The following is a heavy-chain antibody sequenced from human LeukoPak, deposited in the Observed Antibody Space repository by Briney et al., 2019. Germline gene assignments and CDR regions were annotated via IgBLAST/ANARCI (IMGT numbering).Heavy chain of an antibody. CDR3: ARVGIAVAGNGFDY. CDR1: GGSISSYY. CDR2: IYYSGST. V-gene: IGHV4-59*08. Sequence: PSETLSLTCTVSGGSISSYYWSWIRQPPGKGLEWIGYIYYSGSTNYNPSLKSRVTISVDTSKNQFSLKLSSVTAADTAVYYCARVGIAVAGNGFDYWGQGTLVTVSS. D-gene: IGHD6-19*01. J-gene: IGHJ4*02.